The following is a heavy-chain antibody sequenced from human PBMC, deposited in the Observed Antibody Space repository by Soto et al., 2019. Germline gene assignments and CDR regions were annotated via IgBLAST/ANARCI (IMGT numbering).Heavy chain of an antibody. CDR1: GGSISSGGYS. J-gene: IGHJ4*02. D-gene: IGHD1-26*01. Sequence: QMELQESGSGLVKASQTLSLTCAVSGGSISSGGYSWSWIRQPPGKGLEWIGYIYHSGSTYYNPSLKSRVTISVDRSKNQFSLKLSSLTAADTAVYYCARAGVVGATALDYWGQGTLVTVSS. CDR3: ARAGVVGATALDY. CDR2: IYHSGST. V-gene: IGHV4-30-2*01.